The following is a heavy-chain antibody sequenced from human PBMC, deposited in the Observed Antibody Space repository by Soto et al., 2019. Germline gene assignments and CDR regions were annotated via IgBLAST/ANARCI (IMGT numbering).Heavy chain of an antibody. CDR3: ANEGGSYYSAY. Sequence: GGSLRLSCAASGFTFSSYAMTWVRQAPGKGLEWVSSIIISGSKTHYVDSVKGRFTISRDNSKNTLYLQMNSLRAEDTAVYYCANEGGSYYSAYWGQGTLVTVSS. CDR2: IIISGSKT. CDR1: GFTFSSYA. D-gene: IGHD1-26*01. J-gene: IGHJ4*02. V-gene: IGHV3-23*05.